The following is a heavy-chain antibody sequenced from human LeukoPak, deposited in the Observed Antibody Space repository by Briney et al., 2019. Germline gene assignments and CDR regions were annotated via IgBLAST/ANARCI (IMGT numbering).Heavy chain of an antibody. Sequence: GGSLRLSCAASGFTFSSYSMNWVRQAPGKGLEWVSSISSSSSYIYYADSVKGRFTVSRDNAKNSLYLQMNSLGAEDTAVYYCARGGGSYYYDSSGYYPDVNWFDPWGQGTLVTVSS. CDR2: ISSSSSYI. J-gene: IGHJ5*02. CDR3: ARGGGSYYYDSSGYYPDVNWFDP. CDR1: GFTFSSYS. D-gene: IGHD3-22*01. V-gene: IGHV3-21*01.